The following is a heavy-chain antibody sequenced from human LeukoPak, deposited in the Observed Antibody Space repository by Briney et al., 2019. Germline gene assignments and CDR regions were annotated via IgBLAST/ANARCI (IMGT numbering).Heavy chain of an antibody. CDR3: ARDVCNGGACYPGY. Sequence: GGSVRLSCAASGFTVKTNYITWVREAPGKGLEWVSLLSSGGTPYYADSVNGRFIISRDNSKNTLSLQINSLRAEDTAVYYCARDVCNGGACYPGYWGQGTLVTGSS. J-gene: IGHJ4*02. D-gene: IGHD2-15*01. CDR1: GFTVKTNY. V-gene: IGHV3-66*01. CDR2: LSSGGTP.